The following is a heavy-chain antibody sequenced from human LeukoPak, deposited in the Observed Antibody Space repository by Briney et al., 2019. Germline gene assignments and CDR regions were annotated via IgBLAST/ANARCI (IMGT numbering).Heavy chain of an antibody. D-gene: IGHD6-13*01. CDR3: AKYIAAAGTVY. Sequence: GGSLRLSCAASGFTFSIYAMSRVRQAPGKGLEWVSGISGSGGSTYYADSVKGRFTISRDNSKNTLYLQMSSLRAEDTAAYYCAKYIAAAGTVYWGQGTLVTVSS. J-gene: IGHJ4*02. CDR1: GFTFSIYA. CDR2: ISGSGGST. V-gene: IGHV3-23*01.